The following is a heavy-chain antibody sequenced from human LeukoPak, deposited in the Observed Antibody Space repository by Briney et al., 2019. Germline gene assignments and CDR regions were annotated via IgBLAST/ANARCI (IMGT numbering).Heavy chain of an antibody. CDR2: ISSSSSYI. V-gene: IGHV3-21*01. J-gene: IGHJ4*02. CDR3: ARDRTTVTTFDY. D-gene: IGHD4-17*01. CDR1: RFTFSTYI. Sequence: GRSLRLSCAASRFTFSTYIMNWVRQAPGKGLEWVSSISSSSSYIYYADSVKGRFTISRDNAKNSLYLQMNTLRAEDTAVYYCARDRTTVTTFDYWGQGTLVTVSS.